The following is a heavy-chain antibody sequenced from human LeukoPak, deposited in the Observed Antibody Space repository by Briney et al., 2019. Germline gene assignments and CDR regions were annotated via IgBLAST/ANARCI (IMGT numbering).Heavy chain of an antibody. D-gene: IGHD6-19*01. CDR1: GYTFTGYY. CDR3: AREVSSGWYIRNWFDP. J-gene: IGHJ5*02. V-gene: IGHV1-2*02. Sequence: ASVKVSCKASGYTFTGYYVHWVRQAPGQGLEWMGWINPNSGGTNYAQKFQGRVTMTRDTSISTAYMELSRLRSDDTAVYYCAREVSSGWYIRNWFDPWGQGTLVTVSS. CDR2: INPNSGGT.